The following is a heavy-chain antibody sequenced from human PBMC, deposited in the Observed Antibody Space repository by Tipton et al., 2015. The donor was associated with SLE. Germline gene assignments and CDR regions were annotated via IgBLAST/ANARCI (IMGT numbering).Heavy chain of an antibody. V-gene: IGHV3-30*04. J-gene: IGHJ4*02. Sequence: SLRLSCAASGFTFSSYAMHWVRQAPGKGLEWVAVISYDGSNKYYADSVNGRFTISRDNSKNTLYLQMNSLRAEDTAVYYCASYLLTVFAGFDYCGQGTLVTVSS. CDR1: GFTFSSYA. D-gene: IGHD3-3*01. CDR3: ASYLLTVFAGFDY. CDR2: ISYDGSNK.